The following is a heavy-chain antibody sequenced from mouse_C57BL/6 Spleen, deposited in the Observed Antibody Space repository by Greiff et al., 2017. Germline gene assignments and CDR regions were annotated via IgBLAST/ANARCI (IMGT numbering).Heavy chain of an antibody. Sequence: EVKVVESGEGLVKPGGSLKLSCAASGFTFSSYAMSWVRQTPEKRLEWVAYISSGGDYIYYAYTVKGRFTISRDNARNTLYLQMSSLKSEDTAMYYCTRGYVAMDYWGQGTSVTVSS. CDR1: GFTFSSYA. CDR2: ISSGGDYI. J-gene: IGHJ4*01. V-gene: IGHV5-9-1*02. CDR3: TRGYVAMDY.